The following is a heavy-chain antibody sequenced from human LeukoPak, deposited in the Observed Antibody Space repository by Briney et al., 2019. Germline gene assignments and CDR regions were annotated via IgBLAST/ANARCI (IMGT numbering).Heavy chain of an antibody. Sequence: GGSLRLSCAASGFTFSNAWMSWVRQAPGKGLEWVASIKQDGSEKYYVDSVKGRFTISRDNAKNSLYLQMNSLRAEDTAVYYCARGPQDYDYVWGSFLKDYWGQGTLVTVSS. CDR2: IKQDGSEK. CDR1: GFTFSNAW. D-gene: IGHD3-16*01. V-gene: IGHV3-7*01. CDR3: ARGPQDYDYVWGSFLKDY. J-gene: IGHJ4*02.